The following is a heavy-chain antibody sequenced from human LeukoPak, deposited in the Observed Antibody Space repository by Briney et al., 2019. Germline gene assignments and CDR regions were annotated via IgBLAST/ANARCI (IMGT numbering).Heavy chain of an antibody. D-gene: IGHD4-17*01. CDR3: ARGSGYGDNKIDP. Sequence: GGSLRLSCAASGFTFSSYGMHWVRQAPGKGLEWVAVIRYDGSNKYYADCVKGRFTISRDNSKNTLYLQMNSLRAEDTAVYYSARGSGYGDNKIDPWGQGTLVTVSS. CDR2: IRYDGSNK. J-gene: IGHJ5*02. V-gene: IGHV3-33*01. CDR1: GFTFSSYG.